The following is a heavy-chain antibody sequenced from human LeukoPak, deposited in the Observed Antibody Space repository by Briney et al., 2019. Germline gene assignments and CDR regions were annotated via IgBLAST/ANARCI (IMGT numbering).Heavy chain of an antibody. Sequence: PGGSLRLSCAASGFTFSSYAMHWVRQAPGKGLEWVAFIRYDGSNKYYADSVKGRFTISRDNSKNTLYLQMNSLRAEDTAVYYCAKDRFMIVDYWGQGTLVTVSS. D-gene: IGHD3-22*01. CDR1: GFTFSSYA. CDR3: AKDRFMIVDY. CDR2: IRYDGSNK. V-gene: IGHV3-30*02. J-gene: IGHJ4*02.